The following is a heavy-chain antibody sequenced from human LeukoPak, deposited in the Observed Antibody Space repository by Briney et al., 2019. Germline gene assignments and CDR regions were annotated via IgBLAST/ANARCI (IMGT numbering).Heavy chain of an antibody. D-gene: IGHD2-8*01. Sequence: SVKVSCKASGGTFSSYAISWVRQAPGQGLEWMGRIIPILGIANYAQKFQGRVTITADESTSTAYMELSSLRSEDTAVYYCAREEYCTNGVCYGGDAFDIWGQGTMVTVSS. J-gene: IGHJ3*02. CDR1: GGTFSSYA. V-gene: IGHV1-69*04. CDR2: IIPILGIA. CDR3: AREEYCTNGVCYGGDAFDI.